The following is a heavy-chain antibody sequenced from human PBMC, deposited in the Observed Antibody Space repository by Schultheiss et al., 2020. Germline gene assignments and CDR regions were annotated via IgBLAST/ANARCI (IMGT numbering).Heavy chain of an antibody. CDR2: ISSSSSYT. J-gene: IGHJ3*02. V-gene: IGHV3-21*05. Sequence: GGSLRLSCAASGFTFSSYSMNWVRQAPGKGLEWVSYISSSSSYTNYADSVKGRFTISRDNAKNSLYLQMNSLRAEDTAVYYCASEGPKETFDIWGQRTMVTVSS. CDR1: GFTFSSYS. CDR3: ASEGPKETFDI.